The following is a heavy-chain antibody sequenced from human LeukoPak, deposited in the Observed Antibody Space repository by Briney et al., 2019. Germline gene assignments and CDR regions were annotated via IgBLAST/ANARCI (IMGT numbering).Heavy chain of an antibody. CDR1: GFTFRNYA. V-gene: IGHV3-23*01. CDR2: ISNDGVYT. J-gene: IGHJ4*02. CDR3: AKGSSGGRPYYFDY. Sequence: GGSLRLSCVASGFTFRNYAMSWVRQSPGKGLEWISAISNDGVYTFHADSVKGRLTISRDNSKNTLYLQMASLRAEDTAIYYCAKGSSGGRPYYFDYWGQGTLVTVSS. D-gene: IGHD3-22*01.